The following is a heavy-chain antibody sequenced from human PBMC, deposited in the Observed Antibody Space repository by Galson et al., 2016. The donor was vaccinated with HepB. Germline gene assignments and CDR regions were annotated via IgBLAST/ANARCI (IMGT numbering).Heavy chain of an antibody. CDR2: IITIFGTP. V-gene: IGHV1-69*13. CDR1: GGTFKKYA. D-gene: IGHD1-7*01. Sequence: SVKVSCKAPGGTFKKYAISWVRQAPGQGLEWMGGIITIFGTPKYAQKFQGRLTITADEPTSTAYMELSSLRSGDTAVYYCARDRLSVRTGTKPWCGFDPWGQGTLVTVSS. J-gene: IGHJ5*02. CDR3: ARDRLSVRTGTKPWCGFDP.